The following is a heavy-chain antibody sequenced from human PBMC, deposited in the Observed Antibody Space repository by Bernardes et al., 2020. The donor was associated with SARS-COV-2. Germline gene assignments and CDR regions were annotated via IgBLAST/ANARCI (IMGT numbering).Heavy chain of an antibody. CDR2: IRSLTYGGTT. Sequence: GGSLRLSCTASGFTFANYAMSWVRQAPGKGLEWVGFIRSLTYGGTTEYAASVKGRFTISRDDSKTIAYLQVNSLRSEDTAVYYCARSEGDNGLDVWGQGTTVTVSS. V-gene: IGHV3-49*04. J-gene: IGHJ6*02. D-gene: IGHD2-21*01. CDR1: GFTFANYA. CDR3: ARSEGDNGLDV.